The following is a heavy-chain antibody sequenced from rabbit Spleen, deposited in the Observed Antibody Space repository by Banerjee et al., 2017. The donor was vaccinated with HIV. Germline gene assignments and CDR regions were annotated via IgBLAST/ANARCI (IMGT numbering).Heavy chain of an antibody. CDR3: ARTGVTGEHDYFQL. Sequence: QEQLEESGGGLVKPGASLTLTCKASGFSFNSGYDMCWVRQAPGKGLEWIACIYNPDGSTWHASWVNGRFTISKTSSTVNLKMTSLTAADTATYFCARTGVTGEHDYFQLWGQGTLVTVS. J-gene: IGHJ4*01. D-gene: IGHD5-1*01. CDR1: GFSFNSGYD. CDR2: IYNPDGST. V-gene: IGHV1S43*01.